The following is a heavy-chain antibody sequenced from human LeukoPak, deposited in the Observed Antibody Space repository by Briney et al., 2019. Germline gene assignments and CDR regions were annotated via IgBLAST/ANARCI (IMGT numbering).Heavy chain of an antibody. J-gene: IGHJ4*02. V-gene: IGHV4-59*05. CDR1: GGSISSYY. D-gene: IGHD3-22*01. Sequence: PSETLSLTCTVPGGSISSYYWSWIRQPPGKGLEWIGSIYYSGTTYYNPSLKSRVTISVDTSKNQFSLKLRSVTAADTAVYYCARWYYYDRSGYPPSYFDNWGQGTLVTVSS. CDR2: IYYSGTT. CDR3: ARWYYYDRSGYPPSYFDN.